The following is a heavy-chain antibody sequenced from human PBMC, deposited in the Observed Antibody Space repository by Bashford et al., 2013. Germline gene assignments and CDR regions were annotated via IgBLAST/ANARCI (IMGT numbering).Heavy chain of an antibody. CDR1: GGTFSSYA. CDR2: MNPNSGNT. Sequence: ASVKVSCKASGGTFSSYAISWVRQAPGQGLEWMGWMNPNSGNTGYAQKFQGRVTMTRNTSISTAYMELSSLRSEDTAVYYCARGGDYDFWSGYFPGYYYYYGMDVWGQGTTVTVSS. V-gene: IGHV1-8*02. J-gene: IGHJ6*02. CDR3: ARGGDYDFWSGYFPGYYYYYGMDV. D-gene: IGHD3-3*01.